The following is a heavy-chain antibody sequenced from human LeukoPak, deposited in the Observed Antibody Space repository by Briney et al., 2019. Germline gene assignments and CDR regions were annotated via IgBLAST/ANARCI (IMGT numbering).Heavy chain of an antibody. CDR1: GGSISSYY. CDR2: IYYSGST. CDR3: ARVYDFWSGRTFDY. J-gene: IGHJ4*02. D-gene: IGHD3-3*01. Sequence: SETLSLTCTVSGGSISSYYWSWIRQPPGKGLEWIGYIYYSGSTNYNPSLKSRVTISVDTSKNQFSLKLSSVTAADTAVYYCARVYDFWSGRTFDYWGQGTLVTVSS. V-gene: IGHV4-59*01.